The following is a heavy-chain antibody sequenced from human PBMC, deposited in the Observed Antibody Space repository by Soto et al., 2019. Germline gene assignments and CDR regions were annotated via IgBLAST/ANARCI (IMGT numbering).Heavy chain of an antibody. CDR3: ARVVTRTGYYFDY. CDR2: ISAYNGNT. J-gene: IGHJ4*02. D-gene: IGHD2-21*02. Sequence: ASVKVSCKASGYTFTSYGISWVRQAPGQGLEWMGWISAYNGNTNYAQKLQGRVTMTTDTSTSTAYMVLRSLRSDDMVVYYCARVVTRTGYYFDYWGQGTLVTVSS. CDR1: GYTFTSYG. V-gene: IGHV1-18*03.